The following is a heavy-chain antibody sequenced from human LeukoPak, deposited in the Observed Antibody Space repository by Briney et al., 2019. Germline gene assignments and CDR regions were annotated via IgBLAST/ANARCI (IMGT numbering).Heavy chain of an antibody. Sequence: PSETLSLTCTVSGGSISSSSYYWGWIRQPPGKGLEWIGSIYESGSTYYNPSLKSRVTISADTSKNQFSLNLTSVTAADTAMYYCVRPDDNSFDFWGQGTMVTVSS. V-gene: IGHV4-39*01. D-gene: IGHD3-9*01. CDR2: IYESGST. J-gene: IGHJ3*01. CDR3: VRPDDNSFDF. CDR1: GGSISSSSYY.